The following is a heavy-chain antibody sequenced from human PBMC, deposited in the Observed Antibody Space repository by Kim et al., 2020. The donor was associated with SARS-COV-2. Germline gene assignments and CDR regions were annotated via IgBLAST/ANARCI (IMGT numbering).Heavy chain of an antibody. Sequence: GGSLRLSCAASGFTFSSYDMNWVRQAPGKGPEWVSGISTRGDTTYHADSVKGRFTISRDNSKNMLYLQMNSLRVEDTGVYYCAPRMAVAGTGYWGQGTLVTVSS. CDR2: ISTRGDTT. CDR3: APRMAVAGTGY. CDR1: GFTFSSYD. D-gene: IGHD6-19*01. V-gene: IGHV3-23*01. J-gene: IGHJ4*02.